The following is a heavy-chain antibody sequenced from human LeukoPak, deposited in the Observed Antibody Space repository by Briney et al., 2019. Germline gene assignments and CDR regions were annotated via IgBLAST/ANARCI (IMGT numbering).Heavy chain of an antibody. CDR1: GVPISSYY. J-gene: IGHJ4*02. CDR2: MYYSGYT. CDR3: ARYSYSSGLYYFDY. Sequence: PSETLSLTCTVSGVPISSYYWSWIRQPTGMGLEWIGYMYYSGYTNYNPSLKSRVTTSVDMSKNQFSLKLSSVTAADTAVYYCARYSYSSGLYYFDYWGQGTLVTVSS. V-gene: IGHV4-59*01. D-gene: IGHD6-19*01.